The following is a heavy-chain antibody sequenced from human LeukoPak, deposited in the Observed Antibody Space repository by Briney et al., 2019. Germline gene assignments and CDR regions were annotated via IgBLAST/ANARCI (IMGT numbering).Heavy chain of an antibody. D-gene: IGHD1-1*01. CDR3: AKVRSGSANWALRIFDN. CDR1: GFAFGSEA. Sequence: GGSLRLSCAVSGFAFGSEAMSWVRQSPARGLEWVASISPGGGTTYYADYVKGRLTISRDNSNNTLYVQMNSLRAEDTAVYYCAKVRSGSANWALRIFDNWGQGTLVTVSS. CDR2: ISPGGGTT. J-gene: IGHJ4*02. V-gene: IGHV3-23*01.